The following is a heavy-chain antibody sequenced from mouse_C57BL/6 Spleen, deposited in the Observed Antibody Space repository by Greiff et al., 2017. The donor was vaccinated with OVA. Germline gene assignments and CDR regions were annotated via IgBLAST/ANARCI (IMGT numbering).Heavy chain of an antibody. CDR2: IWSGGST. V-gene: IGHV2-5*01. J-gene: IGHJ2*01. CDR3: AKGGYDGGVDY. Sequence: VKVVESGPGLVQPSQSLSITCTVSGFSLTSYGVHWVRQSPGKGLEWLGVIWSGGSTDYNAAFMSRLSITKDNSKSQVFFKMNSLQADDTAIYYCAKGGYDGGVDYWGQGTTLTVSS. CDR1: GFSLTSYG. D-gene: IGHD2-2*01.